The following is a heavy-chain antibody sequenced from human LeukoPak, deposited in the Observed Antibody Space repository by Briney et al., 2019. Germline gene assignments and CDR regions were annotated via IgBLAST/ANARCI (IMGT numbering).Heavy chain of an antibody. D-gene: IGHD3-22*01. Sequence: ASVKVSCKASGYTFTRYGISWVRQAPGQGLEWMGWISAYNGNTNYAQKLQGRVTMTTDTSTSTAYMELRSLRSDGTAVYYCARSPPGMIVVVKYYYYYMDVWGKGTTLTVSS. V-gene: IGHV1-18*01. J-gene: IGHJ6*03. CDR2: ISAYNGNT. CDR3: ARSPPGMIVVVKYYYYYMDV. CDR1: GYTFTRYG.